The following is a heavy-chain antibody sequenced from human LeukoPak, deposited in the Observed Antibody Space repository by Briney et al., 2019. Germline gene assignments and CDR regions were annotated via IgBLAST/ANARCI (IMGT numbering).Heavy chain of an antibody. Sequence: GASVKVSCKASGYTFTTYDINWVRQAPGQGLEWMGGIIPIFGTANYVQKFQGRVTITADKSTSTAYMELSSLRSEDTAVYYCARVGLGDGYNQFDYWGQGTLVTVSS. D-gene: IGHD5-24*01. CDR3: ARVGLGDGYNQFDY. V-gene: IGHV1-69*06. CDR1: GYTFTTYD. J-gene: IGHJ4*02. CDR2: IIPIFGTA.